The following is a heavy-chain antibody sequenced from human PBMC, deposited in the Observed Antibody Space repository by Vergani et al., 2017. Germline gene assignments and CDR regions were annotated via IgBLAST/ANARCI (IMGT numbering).Heavy chain of an antibody. J-gene: IGHJ6*03. CDR3: ARGDDFWSGYYGFYYYYMDV. CDR1: GGSISSYY. CDR2: IYYSGST. D-gene: IGHD3-3*01. V-gene: IGHV4-59*01. Sequence: QVQLPESGPGLVKPSETLSLTCTVSGGSISSYYWSWIRQPPGKGLEWIGYIYYSGSTNYNPSLKSRVTISVDTSKNQFSLKLSSVTAADTAVYYCARGDDFWSGYYGFYYYYMDVWGKGTTVTVSS.